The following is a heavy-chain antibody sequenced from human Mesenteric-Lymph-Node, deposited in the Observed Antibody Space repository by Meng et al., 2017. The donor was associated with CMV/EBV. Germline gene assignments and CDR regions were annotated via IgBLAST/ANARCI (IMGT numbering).Heavy chain of an antibody. Sequence: SETLSLTCTVSGDSVNSGSYYWSWIRLPPGKGLEWIGYIYYSGSTYYNPSLKSRVTISVDTSKNQFSLKLSSVTAADTAVYYWARGREYSYVKGGGYYYYGMDVWGQGTTVTVSS. CDR3: ARGREYSYVKGGGYYYYGMDV. CDR1: GDSVNSGSYY. J-gene: IGHJ6*02. CDR2: IYYSGST. D-gene: IGHD5-18*01. V-gene: IGHV4-61*01.